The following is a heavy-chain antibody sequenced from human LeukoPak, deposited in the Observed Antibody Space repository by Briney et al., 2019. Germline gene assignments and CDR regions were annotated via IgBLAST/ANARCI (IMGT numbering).Heavy chain of an antibody. CDR2: ITSSGGST. D-gene: IGHD2-8*02. V-gene: IGHV3-23*01. J-gene: IGHJ3*02. CDR3: AKGSLTIWYAFDI. Sequence: GGSLRLSCAASGFTFSSYAMSWVRQAPGKGLEWVSTITSSGGSTYYADSVKGRFTISRDNSKSTLFLQTNSLRAEDTAVYYCAKGSLTIWYAFDIWGQGTMVTVSS. CDR1: GFTFSSYA.